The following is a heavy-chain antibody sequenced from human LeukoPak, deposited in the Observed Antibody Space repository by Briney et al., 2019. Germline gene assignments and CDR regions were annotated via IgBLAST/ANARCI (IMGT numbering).Heavy chain of an antibody. Sequence: SETLSLTCTVSGGSISSYYWSWIRQPAGKGLEWIGRIHTSGSTNYNPSLKSRVTMSVDTSKNQFSLKLSSVTAADTAVYYCARRTGSRLPNWFDPWGQGTLVTVSS. CDR1: GGSISSYY. J-gene: IGHJ5*02. CDR3: ARRTGSRLPNWFDP. CDR2: IHTSGST. V-gene: IGHV4-4*07. D-gene: IGHD3-10*01.